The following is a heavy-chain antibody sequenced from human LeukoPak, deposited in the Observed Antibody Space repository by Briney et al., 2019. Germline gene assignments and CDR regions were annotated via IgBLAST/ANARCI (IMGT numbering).Heavy chain of an antibody. V-gene: IGHV3-23*01. J-gene: IGHJ6*03. CDR3: ARDPVPAADYYYYYMDV. CDR2: ISGSGGST. D-gene: IGHD2-2*01. Sequence: SGGSLRLSCAASGFTFSSYAMSWVRQAPGKGLEWVSAISGSGGSTYYADSVKGRFTISRDNAKNSLYLQMNSLRAEDTAVYYCARDPVPAADYYYYYMDVWGKGTTVTVSS. CDR1: GFTFSSYA.